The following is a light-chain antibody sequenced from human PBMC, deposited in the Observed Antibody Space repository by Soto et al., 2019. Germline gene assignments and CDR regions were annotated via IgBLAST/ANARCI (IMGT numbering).Light chain of an antibody. CDR1: SSNIGSNT. J-gene: IGLJ1*01. CDR3: AAWDDTLTGHYV. Sequence: SVLTQPPSASGTPGQRVTISCSGSSSNIGSNTVNWYQHLPGTAPKLLIYSNNERPSGVPDRFSASKSGTSASLAISGLQPEDEAGYFCAAWDDTLTGHYVFGTGTKVTVL. V-gene: IGLV1-44*01. CDR2: SNN.